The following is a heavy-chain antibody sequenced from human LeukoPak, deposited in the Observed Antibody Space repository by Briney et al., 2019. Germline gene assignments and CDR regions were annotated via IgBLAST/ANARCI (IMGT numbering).Heavy chain of an antibody. CDR1: GFTFTSYA. CDR2: ISGSGGSR. J-gene: IGHJ4*02. Sequence: GGSLRLSCATSGFTFTSYALGWVRQAPGKGLEWVSLISGSGGSRYYGDSVKGRFTISRDNSENLVYLEMNSLRAGDTAVYYCAKGGEDSGYNSHFDYWGQGTLVIVSS. D-gene: IGHD5-24*01. V-gene: IGHV3-23*01. CDR3: AKGGEDSGYNSHFDY.